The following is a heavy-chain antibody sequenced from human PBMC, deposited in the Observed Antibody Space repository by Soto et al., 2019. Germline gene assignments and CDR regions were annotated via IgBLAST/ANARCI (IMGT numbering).Heavy chain of an antibody. D-gene: IGHD1-1*01. Sequence: GGSLRLSCASSGFTFSNAWMNWVRQAPGKGLEWVGHIRSKTEGGATYYAAPVRGRFTISRDDSKNTLYLQMSSPKTEGTAVYYCTTDVWTSRSTDYWGQGTLVTVSS. CDR3: TTDVWTSRSTDY. CDR1: GFTFSNAW. CDR2: IRSKTEGGAT. J-gene: IGHJ4*02. V-gene: IGHV3-15*07.